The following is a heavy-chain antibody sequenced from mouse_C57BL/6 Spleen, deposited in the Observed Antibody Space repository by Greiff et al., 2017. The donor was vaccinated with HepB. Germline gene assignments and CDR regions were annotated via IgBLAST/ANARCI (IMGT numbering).Heavy chain of an antibody. CDR1: GYAFSSSW. D-gene: IGHD2-3*01. V-gene: IGHV1-82*01. Sequence: QVQLQQSGPELVKPGASVKISCKASGYAFSSSWMNWVKQRPGKGLEWIGRIYPGDGDTNYNGKFKGKATLTADKSSSTAYMQLSSLTSEDSAVYFCASSDGYLIAYWGQGTLVTVSA. CDR3: ASSDGYLIAY. J-gene: IGHJ3*01. CDR2: IYPGDGDT.